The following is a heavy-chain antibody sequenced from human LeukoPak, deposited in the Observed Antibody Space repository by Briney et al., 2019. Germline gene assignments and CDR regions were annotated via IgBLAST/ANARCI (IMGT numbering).Heavy chain of an antibody. CDR2: IIPILGIA. CDR1: GGTFRSHI. J-gene: IGHJ4*02. V-gene: IGHV1-69*04. Sequence: SVKVSCKTSGGTFRSHIFSWVRQAPGQGLEWMGRIIPILGIANYAQKFQGRVTITADKSTSTAYMELSSLRSEDTAVYYCAREFSRANYDYVWGSLDYWGQGTLVTVSS. CDR3: AREFSRANYDYVWGSLDY. D-gene: IGHD3-16*01.